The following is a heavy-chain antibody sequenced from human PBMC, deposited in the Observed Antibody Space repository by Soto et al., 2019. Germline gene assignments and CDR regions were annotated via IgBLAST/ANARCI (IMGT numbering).Heavy chain of an antibody. J-gene: IGHJ4*02. CDR3: SRVYDSSGYNKYYFAY. V-gene: IGHV3-33*01. CDR2: IWYDGSNK. CDR1: GFTFSSYG. D-gene: IGHD3-22*01. Sequence: GGSLRLSCAASGFTFSSYGMHWVRQAPGKGLEWVAVIWYDGSNKYYADSVKGRFTISRDNYKNTLYLQMNSRRGEDTAVYYCSRVYDSSGYNKYYFAYWGQGPLVTSPQ.